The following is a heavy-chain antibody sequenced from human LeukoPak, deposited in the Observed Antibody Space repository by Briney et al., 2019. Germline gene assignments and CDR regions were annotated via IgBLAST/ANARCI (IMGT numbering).Heavy chain of an antibody. J-gene: IGHJ4*02. CDR2: IWYDGSNK. D-gene: IGHD3-3*01. Sequence: GGSLRLSCAASGFTFSSYGMHWVRQAPGKGLEWVAVIWYDGSNKYYADSVKGRFTISRDNSKNTLYLQMNSLRAEDTAVYYCARDFWSIPALWFDYWGQGTLVTVSS. CDR1: GFTFSSYG. CDR3: ARDFWSIPALWFDY. V-gene: IGHV3-33*01.